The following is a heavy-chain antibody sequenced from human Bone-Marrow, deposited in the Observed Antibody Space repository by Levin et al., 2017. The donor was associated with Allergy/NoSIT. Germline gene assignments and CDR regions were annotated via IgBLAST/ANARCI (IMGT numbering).Heavy chain of an antibody. D-gene: IGHD2-21*02. CDR2: ISSSSSYT. J-gene: IGHJ4*02. V-gene: IGHV3-11*05. CDR1: GFTFSDYY. CDR3: ARDARRVTAPIDY. Sequence: GESLKISCAASGFTFSDYYMSWIRQAPGKGLEWVSYISSSSSYTNYADSVKGRFTISRDNAKNSLYLQMNSLRAEDTAVYYCARDARRVTAPIDYWGQGTLVTVSS.